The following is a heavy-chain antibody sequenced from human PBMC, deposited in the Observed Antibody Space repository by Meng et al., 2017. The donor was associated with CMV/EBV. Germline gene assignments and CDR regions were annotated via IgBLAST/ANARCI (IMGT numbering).Heavy chain of an antibody. CDR1: GGSISSGDYY. J-gene: IGHJ4*02. Sequence: VQRQESGPGLVKPAQTLSLTCTVSGGSISSGDYYWSWCRQPPGKGLEWFGYIYYSGSTYYNPSLKSRVTISVDTSKNQFSLKLSSVTAADTAVYFCARVGRTSCYDYWGQGTLVTVSS. D-gene: IGHD2-2*01. CDR3: ARVGRTSCYDY. CDR2: IYYSGST. V-gene: IGHV4-30-4*08.